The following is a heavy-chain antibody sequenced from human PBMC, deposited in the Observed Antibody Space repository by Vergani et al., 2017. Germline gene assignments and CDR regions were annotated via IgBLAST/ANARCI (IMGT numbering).Heavy chain of an antibody. Sequence: EVQLVPSGAEVKKPGESLKISCKGSGYSFTSYWIGWVRQLPGKGLEWMWIIYPGDSDTRYSPSFQGQVTISADKSISTAYLQWSSLKASDTAMYYCARLDPYPGIAVAGADASYGMDVWGQGTTVTVSS. D-gene: IGHD6-19*01. CDR1: GYSFTSYW. V-gene: IGHV5-51*01. CDR2: IYPGDSDT. J-gene: IGHJ6*02. CDR3: ARLDPYPGIAVAGADASYGMDV.